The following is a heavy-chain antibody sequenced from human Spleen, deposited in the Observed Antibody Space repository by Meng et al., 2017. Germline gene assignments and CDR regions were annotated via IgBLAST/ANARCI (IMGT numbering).Heavy chain of an antibody. J-gene: IGHJ5*02. V-gene: IGHV4-4*07. CDR1: GGSMSGHF. Sequence: GQLQGSGPGLVKPSETLSLICTVSGGSMSGHFWTWIRQPAGKELEWIGRISTSGTTGTTNHNPSLKSRVTMSVDTSKNQFSLRVTSVTAADTAVYYCARDDAVSGGNNWFDPWGQGTLVTVSS. D-gene: IGHD4-23*01. CDR2: ISTSGTTGTT. CDR3: ARDDAVSGGNNWFDP.